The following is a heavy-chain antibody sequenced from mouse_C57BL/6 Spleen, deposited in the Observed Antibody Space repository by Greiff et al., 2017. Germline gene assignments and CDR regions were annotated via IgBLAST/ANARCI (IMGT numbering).Heavy chain of an antibody. D-gene: IGHD3-3*01. V-gene: IGHV1-69*01. CDR3: ARGNGKGTYYCDY. CDR1: GYTFTSYW. Sequence: QVQLQQPGAELVMPGASVKLSCKASGYTFTSYWMHWVKQRPGQGLEWIGEIDPSDSYTNYNQKFKGKSTLTVDKSSSTAYMQLSSLTSEDSAVYYCARGNGKGTYYCDYWGQGTTLTVSS. J-gene: IGHJ2*01. CDR2: IDPSDSYT.